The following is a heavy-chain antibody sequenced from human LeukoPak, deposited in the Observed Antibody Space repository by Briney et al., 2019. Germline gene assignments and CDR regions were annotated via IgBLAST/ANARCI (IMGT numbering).Heavy chain of an antibody. Sequence: SETLSLTCAVYGGSFSGYYWSWIRQPPGKRLEWIGEINHSGSTNYNPPLKSRVTISVDTSKNQFSLKLSSVTAADTAVYYCARDGGYDSSGYHLLGLYYYVMDVWGQGTTVTVSS. J-gene: IGHJ6*02. D-gene: IGHD3-22*01. CDR2: INHSGST. CDR3: ARDGGYDSSGYHLLGLYYYVMDV. CDR1: GGSFSGYY. V-gene: IGHV4-34*01.